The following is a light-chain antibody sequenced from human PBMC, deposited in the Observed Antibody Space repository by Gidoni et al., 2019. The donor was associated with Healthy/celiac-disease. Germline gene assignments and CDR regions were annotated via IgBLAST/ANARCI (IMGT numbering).Light chain of an antibody. J-gene: IGLJ2*01. CDR2: GKN. CDR1: SLRSYY. V-gene: IGLV3-19*01. Sequence: SSELTQDPAVYVALGQTVRITCQGDSLRSYYASWYQQKPGQAPVLVIYGKNNRPSGIPDRFSGSSSGNTSSLTITGAQAEDEADYYCNSRDSSCVVFGGGTKLTVL. CDR3: NSRDSSCVV.